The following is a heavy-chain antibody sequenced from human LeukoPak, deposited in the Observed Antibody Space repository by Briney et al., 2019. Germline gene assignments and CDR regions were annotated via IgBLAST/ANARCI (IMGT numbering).Heavy chain of an antibody. Sequence: VASVKVSCKVSGYTLTELSMHWVRQAPGKGLEWMGGFDPEDGERIYAQKFQGRVTMTDATSTDTAYMELSSLRSEDTAVYYCAKGLGGGGYYYYGMDVWGQGTTVTVSS. J-gene: IGHJ6*02. CDR2: FDPEDGER. CDR1: GYTLTELS. CDR3: AKGLGGGGYYYYGMDV. V-gene: IGHV1-24*01. D-gene: IGHD3-16*01.